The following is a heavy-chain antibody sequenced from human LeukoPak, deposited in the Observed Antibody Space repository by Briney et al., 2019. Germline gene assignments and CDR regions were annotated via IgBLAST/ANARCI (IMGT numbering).Heavy chain of an antibody. CDR3: AKDRWAWEMTTVTTHWFDP. CDR2: VYSGGDT. J-gene: IGHJ5*02. V-gene: IGHV3-53*05. CDR1: GLTVSSNY. Sequence: GGSLRLSCAASGLTVSSNYMSWVRQSPGKGLEWVSVVYSGGDTYYTDSVKGRFTISRDNSKNTVYLQMNSLRAEDTAVYYCAKDRWAWEMTTVTTHWFDPWGQGTLVTVSS. D-gene: IGHD4-17*01.